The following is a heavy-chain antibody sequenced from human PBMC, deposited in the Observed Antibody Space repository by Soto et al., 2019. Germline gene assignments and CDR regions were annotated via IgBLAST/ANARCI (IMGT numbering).Heavy chain of an antibody. CDR1: GYSFTSYW. CDR3: ARQGSGWTNYYYYYGMDV. V-gene: IGHV5-51*01. Sequence: GESLKISCKGSGYSFTSYWIGWVRQMPGKGLEWMGIIYPGDSDTRYSPSFQGQVTISADKSISTAYLQWSSLKASDTAMYYCARQGSGWTNYYYYYGMDVWGQGTTVIVSS. J-gene: IGHJ6*02. D-gene: IGHD6-19*01. CDR2: IYPGDSDT.